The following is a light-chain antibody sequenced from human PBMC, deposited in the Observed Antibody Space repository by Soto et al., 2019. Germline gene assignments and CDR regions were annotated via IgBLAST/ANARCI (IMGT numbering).Light chain of an antibody. J-gene: IGKJ2*01. V-gene: IGKV4-1*01. CDR2: WAS. CDR3: HQYYGNPPYT. CDR1: QSVVYSSNNKNY. Sequence: DIVMTQSPDSLAVSLGERATINCTSSQSVVYSSNNKNYLAWYQQKPGQPPKLLIYWASTRESGVPDRFSGSGSGADFTLTISSLQAEYVAVYYCHQYYGNPPYTLGQWTKLEI.